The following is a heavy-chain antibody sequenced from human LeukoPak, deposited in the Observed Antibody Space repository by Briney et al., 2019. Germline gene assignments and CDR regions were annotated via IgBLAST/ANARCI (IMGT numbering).Heavy chain of an antibody. CDR3: AKGGDSSGYFDY. V-gene: IGHV4-30-4*01. D-gene: IGHD3-22*01. J-gene: IGHJ4*02. CDR2: IYYSGST. Sequence: SETMSLTSNVSGGSISSGDYYWSWILKPPLKGLEWIGYIYYSGSTYYNPSLKSRVTISVDTSKNQFSLKLSTVTAAGTAVYYCAKGGDSSGYFDYWGQGTLVTVSS. CDR1: GGSISSGDYY.